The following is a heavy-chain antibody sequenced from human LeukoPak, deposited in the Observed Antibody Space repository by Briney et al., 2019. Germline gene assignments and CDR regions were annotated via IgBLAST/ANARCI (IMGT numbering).Heavy chain of an antibody. CDR2: ISYDGSNK. Sequence: AGGSLRLSCAASGFTFSSYAMHWVRQAPGKGLEWVAVISYDGSNKYYADSVKGRFTISRDNSKNTLYLQMNSLRAEDTATYYCAKRYCGGSNCSFFDNWGQGTLVTVSS. V-gene: IGHV3-30-3*02. CDR3: AKRYCGGSNCSFFDN. J-gene: IGHJ4*02. CDR1: GFTFSSYA. D-gene: IGHD2-21*01.